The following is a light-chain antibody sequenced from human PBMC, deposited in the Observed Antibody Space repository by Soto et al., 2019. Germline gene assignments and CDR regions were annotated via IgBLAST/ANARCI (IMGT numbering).Light chain of an antibody. J-gene: IGKJ1*01. Sequence: DIQRAQSPSWLSASVGDRVTMACRASQSISSWLAWYQQKPGKAPKLLIYDASSLESGVPSRFSGRGSGTDFTLTISSLQPDDFATYYCQQYGTFGQGTKVDIK. V-gene: IGKV1-5*01. CDR1: QSISSW. CDR3: QQYGT. CDR2: DAS.